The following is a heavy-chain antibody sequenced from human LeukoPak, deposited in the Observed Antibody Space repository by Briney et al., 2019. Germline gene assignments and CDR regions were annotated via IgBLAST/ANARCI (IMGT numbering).Heavy chain of an antibody. CDR2: ISSSSSYI. V-gene: IGHV3-21*01. Sequence: GGSLRLSCAASGFTFSSYSMNWVRQAPGKGLEWVSSISSSSSYIYYADSVKGRFTISRDNAKNSLYLQMNSLRAEDTAVYYCARDARETGRLFDYWGQGTLVTVSS. J-gene: IGHJ4*02. CDR1: GFTFSSYS. CDR3: ARDARETGRLFDY. D-gene: IGHD2-21*02.